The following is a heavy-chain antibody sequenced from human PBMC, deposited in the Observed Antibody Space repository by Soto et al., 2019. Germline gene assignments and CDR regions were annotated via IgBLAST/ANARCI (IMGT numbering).Heavy chain of an antibody. J-gene: IGHJ3*02. Sequence: RASLRLSWAASGFTFSSYWMHWVRQAPGKGLVWVSRINSDGSSTSYADSVKGRFTISRDNAKNTLYLQMNSLRAEDTAVYYCARNRGSSWYHGGYAFDIWGQGTMVTVSS. D-gene: IGHD6-13*01. CDR2: INSDGSST. V-gene: IGHV3-74*01. CDR3: ARNRGSSWYHGGYAFDI. CDR1: GFTFSSYW.